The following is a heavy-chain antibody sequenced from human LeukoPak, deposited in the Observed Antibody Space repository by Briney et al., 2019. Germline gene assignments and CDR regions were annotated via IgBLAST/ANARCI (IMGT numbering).Heavy chain of an antibody. D-gene: IGHD3-22*01. CDR2: IKQDGSEK. CDR1: GFTFSSYW. J-gene: IGHJ3*02. CDR3: ARDPAPTMIVVAFDT. Sequence: GGSLRLSCAAFGFTFSSYWMSWVRQAPGKGLEWVANIKQDGSEKYYVDSVKGRFTISRDNAKNSLYLQMNSLRAEDTAVYYCARDPAPTMIVVAFDTWGQGTMVTVSS. V-gene: IGHV3-7*01.